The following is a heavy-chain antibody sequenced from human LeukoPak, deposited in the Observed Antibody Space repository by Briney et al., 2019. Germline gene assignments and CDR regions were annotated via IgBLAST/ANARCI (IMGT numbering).Heavy chain of an antibody. J-gene: IGHJ4*02. CDR2: IRYDGSNK. CDR1: GFTFSSYG. V-gene: IGHV3-30*02. Sequence: GGSLRLSCAASGFTFSSYGMHWVRQAPGKGLEWVAFIRYDGSNKYYADSVKGRFTFSRDNSKNTLYLQMNSLRAEDTAVYYCAKDYYYDSRIQDFDYWGQGTLVTVSS. D-gene: IGHD3-22*01. CDR3: AKDYYYDSRIQDFDY.